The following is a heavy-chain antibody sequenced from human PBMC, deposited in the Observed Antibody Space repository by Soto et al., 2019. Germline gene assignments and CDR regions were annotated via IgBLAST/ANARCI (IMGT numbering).Heavy chain of an antibody. V-gene: IGHV3-30-3*01. D-gene: IGHD3-10*01. Sequence: QVQLVESGGGVVQPGRSLRLSCAASGFTFSSYAMHWVRQAPGKGLEWVAVISYDGSNKYYADSVKGRFTISRDNXKXTXXLQMNSLRAEDTAVYYCARDGLLLWFGESWGWFDPWGQGTLVTVSS. CDR1: GFTFSSYA. CDR2: ISYDGSNK. CDR3: ARDGLLLWFGESWGWFDP. J-gene: IGHJ5*02.